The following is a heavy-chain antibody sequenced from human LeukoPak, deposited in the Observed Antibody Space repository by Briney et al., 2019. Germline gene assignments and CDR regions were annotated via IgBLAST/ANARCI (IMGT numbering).Heavy chain of an antibody. CDR1: GYNFPKSW. J-gene: IGHJ4*02. V-gene: IGHV5-51*01. CDR2: IFHDDSRT. Sequence: GESLKISCKGSGYNFPKSWIGWVRQMPGKGLEWMAIIFHDDSRTKYSPSFQGQVTISADRSINTAYLQWSSLRASDTAMYYCARPAYFASHDWGQGTLVTVSS. D-gene: IGHD3-10*01. CDR3: ARPAYFASHD.